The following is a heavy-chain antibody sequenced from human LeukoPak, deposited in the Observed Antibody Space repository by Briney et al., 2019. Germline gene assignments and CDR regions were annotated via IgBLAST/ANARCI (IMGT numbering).Heavy chain of an antibody. D-gene: IGHD3-10*01. V-gene: IGHV4-34*01. CDR3: ARGKITMVRGAFDY. CDR1: GGSFSGYC. J-gene: IGHJ4*02. CDR2: INHSGST. Sequence: SETLSLTCAVYGGSFSGYCWSWIRQPPGKGLEWIGEINHSGSTNYNPSHKSRVTISVDTSKNQFSLKLSSVTAADTAVYYCARGKITMVRGAFDYWGQGTLVTVSS.